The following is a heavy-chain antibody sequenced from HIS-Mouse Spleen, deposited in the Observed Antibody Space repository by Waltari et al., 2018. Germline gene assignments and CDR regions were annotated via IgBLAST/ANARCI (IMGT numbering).Heavy chain of an antibody. Sequence: EVQLVESGGGLVKPGGSLRLSCAASGFTFSSYSMNWVRQAPGKGLEWVSSISSSSYIYYADSVKGRFTISRDNAKNSLYLQMNSLRAEDTAVYYCARFGGQSDFDYWGQGTLVTVSS. J-gene: IGHJ4*02. V-gene: IGHV3-21*01. CDR3: ARFGGQSDFDY. D-gene: IGHD3-10*01. CDR2: ISSSSYI. CDR1: GFTFSSYS.